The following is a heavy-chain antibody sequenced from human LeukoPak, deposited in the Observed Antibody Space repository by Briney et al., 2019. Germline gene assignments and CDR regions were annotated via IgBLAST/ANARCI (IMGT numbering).Heavy chain of an antibody. CDR2: IYHSGST. CDR3: AGESNYDSRVHFNY. D-gene: IGHD3-22*01. J-gene: IGHJ4*02. V-gene: IGHV4-38-2*02. CDR1: GYSISSGYY. Sequence: SETLSLTCTGSGYSISSGYYWGWIRQPPGKGLEWIGSIYHSGSTYYNPSLKSRVTISVDTSKYQFSLKVSPVNAGNRAVYSCAGESNYDSRVHFNYWGQGTLVTVSS.